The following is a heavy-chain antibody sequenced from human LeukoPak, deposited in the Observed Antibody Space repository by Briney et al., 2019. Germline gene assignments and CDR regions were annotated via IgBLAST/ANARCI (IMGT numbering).Heavy chain of an antibody. D-gene: IGHD6-19*01. CDR2: ISSSSSTI. Sequence: GGSLRLSCAASGFTFSSYSMNWVRQAPGKGLEWVSYISSSSSTIYYADSVKGRFTISRDNAKNSLYLQMNSLRDEDTAVYYCARDPSSSGWYGTEYFQHWGQGTLVTVSS. V-gene: IGHV3-48*02. J-gene: IGHJ1*01. CDR3: ARDPSSSGWYGTEYFQH. CDR1: GFTFSSYS.